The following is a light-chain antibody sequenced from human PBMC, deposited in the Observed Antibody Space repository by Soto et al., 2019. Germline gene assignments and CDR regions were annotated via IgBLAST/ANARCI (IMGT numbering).Light chain of an antibody. CDR1: SNNVGGYNF. Sequence: QSVLTQPASVSGSPGQSITISCSGTSNNVGGYNFVSWYQQHPGKAPKLMIYEVSNRPSGVSNRFSGSKSGSTASLTISGLQAEDEADYYCSSYTSSDTLFVFGTGTKVTVL. J-gene: IGLJ1*01. V-gene: IGLV2-14*01. CDR2: EVS. CDR3: SSYTSSDTLFV.